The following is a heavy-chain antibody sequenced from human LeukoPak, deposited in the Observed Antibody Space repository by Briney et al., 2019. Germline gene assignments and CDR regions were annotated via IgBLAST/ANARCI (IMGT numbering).Heavy chain of an antibody. CDR2: INHSGST. D-gene: IGHD6-19*01. CDR1: GGSFSGYY. V-gene: IGHV4-34*01. CDR3: ARHVNEDSWSSGWYKYYYYYGMDV. Sequence: SETLSLTCAVYGGSFSGYYWSWIRQPPGKGLEWIGEINHSGSTNYNPSLKSRVTISVDTSKNQFSLKLSSVTAADTAVYYCARHVNEDSWSSGWYKYYYYYGMDVWGQGTTVTVSS. J-gene: IGHJ6*02.